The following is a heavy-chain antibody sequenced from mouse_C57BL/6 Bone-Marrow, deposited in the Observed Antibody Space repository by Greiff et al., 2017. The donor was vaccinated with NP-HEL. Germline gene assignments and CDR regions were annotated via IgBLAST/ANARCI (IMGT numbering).Heavy chain of an antibody. D-gene: IGHD2-2*01. V-gene: IGHV7-1*01. J-gene: IGHJ2*01. CDR3: ARDDGYGYDY. CDR1: GFTFSDFY. CDR2: SRNKANDYTT. Sequence: EVKVVESGGGLVQSGRSLRLSCATSGFTFSDFYMEWVRQAPGKGLEWIAASRNKANDYTTEYSASVKGRFIVSRDTSQSILYLQMNALRAEDTAIYYCARDDGYGYDYWGQGTTLTVSS.